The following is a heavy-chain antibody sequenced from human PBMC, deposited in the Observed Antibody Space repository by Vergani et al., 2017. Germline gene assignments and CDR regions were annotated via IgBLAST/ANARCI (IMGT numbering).Heavy chain of an antibody. CDR2: INSDGSST. D-gene: IGHD4-17*01. CDR3: ASSGESIGDPYDAFDI. Sequence: EVQLVESGGGLVQPGGSLRLSCAASGFTFSSYWMHWVRQAPGKGLVWVSRINSDGSSTSYADSVKGRFTISRDNAKNTLYLQMNSLRAEDTAVYYCASSGESIGDPYDAFDIWGQGTMVTVSS. V-gene: IGHV3-74*01. CDR1: GFTFSSYW. J-gene: IGHJ3*02.